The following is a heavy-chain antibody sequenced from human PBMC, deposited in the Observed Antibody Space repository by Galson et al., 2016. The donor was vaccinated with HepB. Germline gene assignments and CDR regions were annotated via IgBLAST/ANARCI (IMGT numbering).Heavy chain of an antibody. V-gene: IGHV1-24*01. J-gene: IGHJ5*02. CDR1: GYTLTELS. CDR2: LDPEDGDT. CDR3: ATVGASGYNWFDP. D-gene: IGHD1-26*01. Sequence: SVKVSCKVSGYTLTELSMHWVRQAPGKGLEWMGGLDPEDGDTIYAQKFQGRVTMTEDTSTDTVYMELSSLRSEDTAVYYCATVGASGYNWFDPWGQGTLVTVSS.